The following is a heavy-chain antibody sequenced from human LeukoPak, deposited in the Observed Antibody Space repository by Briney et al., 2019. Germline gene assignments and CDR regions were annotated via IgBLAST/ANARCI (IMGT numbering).Heavy chain of an antibody. CDR1: GGSISSYY. J-gene: IGHJ6*02. V-gene: IGHV4-34*01. CDR3: ASISQSWYYYYGMDV. Sequence: SETLSLTCTVSGGSISSYYWSWIRQPPGKGLEWIGEINHSGSTNYNPSLKSRVTISVDTSKNQFSLKLSSVTAADTAVYYCASISQSWYYYYGMDVWGQGTTVTVSS. CDR2: INHSGST.